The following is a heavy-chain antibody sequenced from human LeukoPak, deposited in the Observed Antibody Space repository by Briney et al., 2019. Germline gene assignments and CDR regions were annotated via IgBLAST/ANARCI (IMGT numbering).Heavy chain of an antibody. CDR2: VNDAGDTT. V-gene: IGHV3-23*01. CDR3: AKSDCGGDGCKLLNY. CDR1: GFAFNKYA. D-gene: IGHD2-21*01. J-gene: IGHJ4*02. Sequence: PGGSLRLSCAGSGFAFNKYAMSWVRQAPGKGLEWVSAVNDAGDTTRYADSVKGRFTISRDNFRNTLSLQMNSLRVEDTAIYYCAKSDCGGDGCKLLNYWGQGTLVTVSS.